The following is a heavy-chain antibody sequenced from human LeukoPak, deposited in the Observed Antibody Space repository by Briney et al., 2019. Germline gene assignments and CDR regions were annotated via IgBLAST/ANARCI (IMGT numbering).Heavy chain of an antibody. CDR3: ARGRIYGDYGSDYFDY. J-gene: IGHJ4*02. Sequence: SETLSLTCAVYGGSFSGYYWSWIRQPPGKGLEWTGEINHSGSTNYNPSLKSRVTISVDTSKNQFSLKLSSVTAADTAVYYCARGRIYGDYGSDYFDYWGQGTLVTVSS. V-gene: IGHV4-34*01. D-gene: IGHD4-17*01. CDR2: INHSGST. CDR1: GGSFSGYY.